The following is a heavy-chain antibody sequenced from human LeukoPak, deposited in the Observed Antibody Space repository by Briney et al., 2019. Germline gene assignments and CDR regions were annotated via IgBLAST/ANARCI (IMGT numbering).Heavy chain of an antibody. CDR1: GYTFTSYD. V-gene: IGHV1-8*01. CDR3: ARSSYFESGNYYYYYGMDV. D-gene: IGHD1-26*01. Sequence: APVKVSCKASGYTFTSYDINWVRQATGQGLEWMGWMNPNSGNTGYAQKFQGRVTMTRNTSISTAYMELSSLRSEDTAVYYCARSSYFESGNYYYYYGMDVWGQGTTVTVSS. J-gene: IGHJ6*01. CDR2: MNPNSGNT.